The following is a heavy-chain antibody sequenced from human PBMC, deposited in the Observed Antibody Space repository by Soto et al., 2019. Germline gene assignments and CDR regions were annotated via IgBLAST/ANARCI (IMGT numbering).Heavy chain of an antibody. CDR3: AKDPNTDYVGAFEF. Sequence: PGGSLRLSCAASGFTFSSYAMNWVRQAPGKGLQWVSAINDAGYSTYYADSVKGRFIVSRDNSKNTLSLQMNSLRAEDTAVYYCAKDPNTDYVGAFEFWGHGTMVTVS. V-gene: IGHV3-23*01. J-gene: IGHJ3*01. D-gene: IGHD3-10*02. CDR2: INDAGYST. CDR1: GFTFSSYA.